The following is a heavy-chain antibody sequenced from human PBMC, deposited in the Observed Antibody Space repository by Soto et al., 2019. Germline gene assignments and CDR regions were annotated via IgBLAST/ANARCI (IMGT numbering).Heavy chain of an antibody. CDR1: GFTFSSYG. CDR3: ARDSRPYYYGSGGDAFDI. CDR2: IWYDGSNK. Sequence: QVQLVESGGGVVQPGRSLRLSCAASGFTFSSYGMHWVRQAPGKGLEWVAVIWYDGSNKYYADSVKGRFTISRDNSKNTLNLQMNSLRAEDTAVYYCARDSRPYYYGSGGDAFDIWGQGTMVTVSS. J-gene: IGHJ3*02. D-gene: IGHD3-10*01. V-gene: IGHV3-33*01.